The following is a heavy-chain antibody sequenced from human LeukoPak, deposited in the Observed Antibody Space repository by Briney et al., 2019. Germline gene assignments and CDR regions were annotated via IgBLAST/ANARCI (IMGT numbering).Heavy chain of an antibody. V-gene: IGHV1-2*06. Sequence: ASVKVSCRASGYTFTGYYMHWVRQAPGQGLEWMGRINPNSGGTNYAQTFQGRVTMTRDTSISTAYMELSRLRSDDTAVYYCARWYSSGRPPYYYGMDVWGQGTTVTVSS. CDR2: INPNSGGT. CDR1: GYTFTGYY. J-gene: IGHJ6*02. D-gene: IGHD6-19*01. CDR3: ARWYSSGRPPYYYGMDV.